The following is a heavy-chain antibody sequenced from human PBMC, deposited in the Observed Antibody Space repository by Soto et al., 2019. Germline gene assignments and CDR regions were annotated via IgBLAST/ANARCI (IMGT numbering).Heavy chain of an antibody. CDR2: IYPGDSDT. J-gene: IGHJ6*03. V-gene: IGHV5-51*03. Sequence: EVQLVQSGAEVKKPGESLKISCKGSGYSFTSYWIGWVRQMPGKGLEWMGIIYPGDSDTRYSPSFQGQVTISADKSISTAYLQWSSLKASDTAMYYCALVRKRYDFWSGPTPAYYYYYMDVWGKGTTVTVSS. D-gene: IGHD3-3*01. CDR1: GYSFTSYW. CDR3: ALVRKRYDFWSGPTPAYYYYYMDV.